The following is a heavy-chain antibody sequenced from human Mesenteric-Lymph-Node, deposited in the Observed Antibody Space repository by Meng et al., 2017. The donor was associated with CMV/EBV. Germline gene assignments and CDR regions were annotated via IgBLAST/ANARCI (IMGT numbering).Heavy chain of an antibody. CDR2: ISSGGTIK. CDR3: ARDSNGTPANFDY. D-gene: IGHD2-15*01. Sequence: GESLKISCVASGFTFVAHEMNWVRQAPGKGLEWLSYISSGGTIKYYADSVKGRFTVSRDNAKNSIYLQMRSLRAEDTAVYYCARDSNGTPANFDYWGQGTLVTVSS. J-gene: IGHJ4*02. V-gene: IGHV3-48*03. CDR1: GFTFVAHE.